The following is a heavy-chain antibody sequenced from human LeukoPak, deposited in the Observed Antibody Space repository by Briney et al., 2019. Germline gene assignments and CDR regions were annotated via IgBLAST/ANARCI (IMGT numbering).Heavy chain of an antibody. CDR3: ARDLFRSSGYYDY. CDR1: GCTFTGYC. D-gene: IGHD3-22*01. CDR2: INPNSGGT. Sequence: ASVKVSCKASGCTFTGYCMHWVRQAPGQGLEWMGWINPNSGGTNYAQKFQGRVTMTRDTSISTAYMELSRLRSDDTAVYCCARDLFRSSGYYDYWGQGTLVTVSS. V-gene: IGHV1-2*02. J-gene: IGHJ4*02.